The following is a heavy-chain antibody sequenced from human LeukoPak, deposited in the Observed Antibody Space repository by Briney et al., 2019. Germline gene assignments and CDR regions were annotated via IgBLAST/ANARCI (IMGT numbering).Heavy chain of an antibody. D-gene: IGHD6-13*01. Sequence: SETLSLTCAVYGGSFSGYYWSWIRQPPGKGLEWIGEINHSGSTNYNPSLKSRVTMSVDTSKNQFSLKLSSVTAADTAVYYCARARSSSWYRVWFDPWGQGTLVTVSS. J-gene: IGHJ5*02. CDR2: INHSGST. CDR1: GGSFSGYY. V-gene: IGHV4-34*01. CDR3: ARARSSSWYRVWFDP.